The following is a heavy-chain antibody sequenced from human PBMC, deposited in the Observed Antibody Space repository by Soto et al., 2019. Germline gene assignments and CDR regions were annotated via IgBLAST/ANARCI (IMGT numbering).Heavy chain of an antibody. CDR1: GYTFTSYY. CDR3: ARSSTNAADYSSSWYSPPPSWFDP. D-gene: IGHD6-13*01. Sequence: GASVKVSCKASGYTFTSYYMHWVRQAPGQGLEWMGIINPSGGSTSYAQKFQGRVTMTRDTSTSTVYMELSSLRSEDTAVYYCARSSTNAADYSSSWYSPPPSWFDPWGQGTLVTVSS. J-gene: IGHJ5*02. V-gene: IGHV1-46*01. CDR2: INPSGGST.